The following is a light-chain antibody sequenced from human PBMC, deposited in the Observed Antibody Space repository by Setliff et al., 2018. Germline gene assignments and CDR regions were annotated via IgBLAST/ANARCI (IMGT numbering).Light chain of an antibody. CDR2: EVT. CDR3: SAYAGSNNWGV. V-gene: IGLV2-8*01. Sequence: SALTQPPSASGSPGQSVTISCTGTTSDVGGYDYVSWYQQHPDKAPKLILYEVTKRPSGVPDRFSGSKSGNTASLTVSGLQADDEADYYCSAYAGSNNWGVFGTGTKGTV. J-gene: IGLJ1*01. CDR1: TSDVGGYDY.